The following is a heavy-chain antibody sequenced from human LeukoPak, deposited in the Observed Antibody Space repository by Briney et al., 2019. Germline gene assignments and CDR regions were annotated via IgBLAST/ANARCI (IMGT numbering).Heavy chain of an antibody. Sequence: PSETLSLTCTVSGGSIGSSYWSWIRQPPGKGLEWIGYIHFSGSTKSNPSLKSRVTISVDTSKSLSLKVNSVTAADTALYYCARHDGRLLDWYFDLWGRGTLVTVSS. CDR1: GGSIGSSY. V-gene: IGHV4-59*08. D-gene: IGHD2-21*02. CDR3: ARHDGRLLDWYFDL. J-gene: IGHJ2*01. CDR2: IHFSGST.